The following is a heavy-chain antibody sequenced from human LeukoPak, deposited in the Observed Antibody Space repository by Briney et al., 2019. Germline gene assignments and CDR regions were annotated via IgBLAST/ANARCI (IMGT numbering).Heavy chain of an antibody. CDR3: ARVMHWDIVMARGRGMDV. J-gene: IGHJ6*02. D-gene: IGHD5-12*01. CDR1: GYTFTTYG. Sequence: ASVKVSCKASGYTFTTYGISWVRQAPGQGLEWMGWINPYNGGTNYAQKLQGRVTMTTETSTGTAYMELRSLRSDDTAVYYCARVMHWDIVMARGRGMDVWGQGTTVTVSS. V-gene: IGHV1-18*01. CDR2: INPYNGGT.